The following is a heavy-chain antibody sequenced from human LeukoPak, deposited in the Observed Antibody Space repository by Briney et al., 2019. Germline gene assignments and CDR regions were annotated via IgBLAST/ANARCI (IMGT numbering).Heavy chain of an antibody. J-gene: IGHJ2*01. Sequence: GGSLTLSCAASGFSVSLNYMNWVRQAPGKGLEWVSILHSGSDTYYADSVKGRFTISRDSSKNMLFLHMNSLRVEDTAVYYCARVGDHFHWYLDLWGRGTLVTVSS. V-gene: IGHV3-53*01. CDR2: LHSGSDT. CDR3: ARVGDHFHWYLDL. D-gene: IGHD3-3*02. CDR1: GFSVSLNY.